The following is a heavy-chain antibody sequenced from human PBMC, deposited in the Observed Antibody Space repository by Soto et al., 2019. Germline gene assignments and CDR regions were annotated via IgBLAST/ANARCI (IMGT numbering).Heavy chain of an antibody. V-gene: IGHV2-5*02. D-gene: IGHD2-15*01. CDR1: GFSLSTSGVG. Sequence: QITLKESGPTLVKPTQTLTLTCTFSGFSLSTSGVGVGWIRQPPGKALEWLALIYWDADKRYSPSLKSRLTITKDTSKNQVVLTMTNMDPVDTATYYCAHAWPYCSGGSCYLSWFDPWGQGTLVTVSS. CDR2: IYWDADK. CDR3: AHAWPYCSGGSCYLSWFDP. J-gene: IGHJ5*02.